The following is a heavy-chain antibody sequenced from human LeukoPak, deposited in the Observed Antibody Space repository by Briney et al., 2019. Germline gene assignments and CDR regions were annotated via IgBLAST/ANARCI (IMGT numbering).Heavy chain of an antibody. CDR3: ATEGGWQPTDYGDHVY. CDR2: ISPYNGNT. V-gene: IGHV1-18*01. J-gene: IGHJ4*02. D-gene: IGHD4-17*01. CDR1: GSTFTNYG. Sequence: ASVKVSCKASGSTFTNYGITWVRQAPGQGLEWMGWISPYNGNTNYAQKFQGRVTMTTDTSTSTAYMELRSLRSDDTALYYCATEGGWQPTDYGDHVYWGQGTLVTVSS.